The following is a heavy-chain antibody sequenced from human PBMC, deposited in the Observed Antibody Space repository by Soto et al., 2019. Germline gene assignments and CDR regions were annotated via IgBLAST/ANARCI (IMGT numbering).Heavy chain of an antibody. V-gene: IGHV3-30*03. J-gene: IGHJ4*02. CDR2: ISYDGSKK. CDR1: GFTFSSYG. Sequence: PGGSLRLSCAASGFTFSSYGMHWVRQAPGKGLEWVAVISYDGSKKYYADSVKGRFTISRDNSKNTLYLEMNSLRAEDTAVYYCARESEDLTSNFDYWGQGTLVTVSS. CDR3: ARESEDLTSNFDY.